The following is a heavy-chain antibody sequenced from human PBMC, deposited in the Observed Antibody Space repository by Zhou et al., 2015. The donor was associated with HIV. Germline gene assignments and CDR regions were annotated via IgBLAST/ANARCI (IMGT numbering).Heavy chain of an antibody. CDR3: ARGYSGTYRIDY. CDR1: GFTFGDYA. V-gene: IGHV3-49*03. D-gene: IGHD1-26*01. J-gene: IGHJ4*02. Sequence: EVQLVESGGGLVQPGRSLRLSCTASGFTFGDYAMSWFRQAPGKGLEWVGFIRSKAYGGTTEYAASVKGRFTISRDNAKNTVYLQMNSLRAEDTAVYYCARGYSGTYRIDYWGQGVLVTVSS. CDR2: IRSKAYGGTT.